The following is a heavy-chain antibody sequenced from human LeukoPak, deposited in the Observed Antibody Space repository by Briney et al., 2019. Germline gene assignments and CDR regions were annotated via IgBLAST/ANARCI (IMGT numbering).Heavy chain of an antibody. V-gene: IGHV3-30*04. Sequence: GRSLRLSCAASGFTFSSFAMHWVRQAPGKGLEWVAVISYDGTNKYYADSVKGRFTISRDNSKNTLYLQMNSLRAEDTAVYYCAKAKAMEYYYYYGMDVWGQGTTVTVSS. CDR1: GFTFSSFA. CDR3: AKAKAMEYYYYYGMDV. CDR2: ISYDGTNK. D-gene: IGHD5-18*01. J-gene: IGHJ6*02.